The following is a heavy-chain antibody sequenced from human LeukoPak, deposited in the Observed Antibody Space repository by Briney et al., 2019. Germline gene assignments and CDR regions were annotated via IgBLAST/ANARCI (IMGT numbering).Heavy chain of an antibody. CDR2: IYYSGST. V-gene: IGHV4-59*01. CDR3: ARDDPVAGRFDP. D-gene: IGHD6-19*01. CDR1: GGSISSYY. Sequence: SETLSPTCTVPGGSISSYYWSWIRQPPGKGLEWIGYIYYSGSTNYNPSLKSRVTISVDTSKNQFSLKLSSVTAADTAVYYCARDDPVAGRFDPWGQGTLVTVSS. J-gene: IGHJ5*02.